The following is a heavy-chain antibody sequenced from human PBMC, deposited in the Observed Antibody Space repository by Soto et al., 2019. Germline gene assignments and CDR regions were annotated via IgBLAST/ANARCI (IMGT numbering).Heavy chain of an antibody. CDR1: GYTFTSYY. V-gene: IGHV1-46*01. D-gene: IGHD2-15*01. CDR2: INPSGGST. CDR3: ARVRPICSGGSCYSNYFDY. Sequence: ASVKVSCKASGYTFTSYYMHWVRQAPGQGLEWMGIINPSGGSTSYAQKFQGRVTMTRDTSTSTVYMELSSLRSEDTAVYYCARVRPICSGGSCYSNYFDYWGQGTLVTVSS. J-gene: IGHJ4*02.